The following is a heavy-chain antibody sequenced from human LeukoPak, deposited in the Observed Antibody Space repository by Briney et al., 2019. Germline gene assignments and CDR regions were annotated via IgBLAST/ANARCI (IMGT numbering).Heavy chain of an antibody. CDR3: ARAVVPAAIRSIDYYYYYMDV. V-gene: IGHV4-4*07. CDR1: GGSISSYY. CDR2: IYTSGST. J-gene: IGHJ6*03. Sequence: SETLSLTCTVSGGSISSYYWSWIRQPAGKGLEWIGRIYTSGSTNHNPSLKSRVTISVDKSKNQFSLKLSSVTAADTAVYYCARAVVPAAIRSIDYYYYYMDVWGKGTTVTVSS. D-gene: IGHD2-2*01.